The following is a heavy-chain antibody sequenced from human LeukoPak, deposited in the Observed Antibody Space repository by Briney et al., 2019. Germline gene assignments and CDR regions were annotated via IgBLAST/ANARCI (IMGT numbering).Heavy chain of an antibody. V-gene: IGHV3-23*01. CDR3: AKREYNFWSGYFF. CDR1: GFTFSSYA. Sequence: TGGSLRLSCAASGFTFSSYAMTWVRQAPGKGLEWVSSINDSGGSTYYADPVKGRFTISRVNSKNTLYLQMNSLRAEDTAVYYCAKREYNFWSGYFFWGQGTLVTVSS. CDR2: INDSGGST. J-gene: IGHJ4*02. D-gene: IGHD3-3*01.